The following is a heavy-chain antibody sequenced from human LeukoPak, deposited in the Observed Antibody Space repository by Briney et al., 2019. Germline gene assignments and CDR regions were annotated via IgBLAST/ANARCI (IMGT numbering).Heavy chain of an antibody. CDR3: LDRDGYNG. V-gene: IGHV3-30*02. CDR1: GFTFSDHG. Sequence: PGGSLRLSCAASGFTFSDHGMHWVRQAPGKGLEWVAFIWYDGRDKYYVDSVKGRYTISRDNSKNTLYLQMNSLRAEDTAVYYCLDRDGYNGWGQRTLVTVSS. CDR2: IWYDGRDK. D-gene: IGHD5-24*01. J-gene: IGHJ4*02.